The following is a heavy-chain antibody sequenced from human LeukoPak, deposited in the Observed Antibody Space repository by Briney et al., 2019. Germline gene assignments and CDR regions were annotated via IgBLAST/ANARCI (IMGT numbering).Heavy chain of an antibody. CDR2: IYSDGST. J-gene: IGHJ5*02. CDR1: GFAVSTNY. CDR3: ARDQRSESYYPWGWFDP. V-gene: IGHV3-66*02. Sequence: TGGSLRLSCAASGFAVSTNYLSWVRQAPGKGLEWVSVIYSDGSTNYTDSVKGRFTISRDNSKNTLYLQMNSLRPEDTAVYYCARDQRSESYYPWGWFDPWGQGTLVTVSS. D-gene: IGHD1-26*01.